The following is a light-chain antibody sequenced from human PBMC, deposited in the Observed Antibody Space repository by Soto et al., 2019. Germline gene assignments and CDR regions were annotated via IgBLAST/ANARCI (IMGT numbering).Light chain of an antibody. Sequence: IVLTQSPGTLSLFPGESATLYCRVSQSVSSATVAWYQQRPGQAPRLLFYRASSRATGVPDRFGGGGSGTDFTLTISRLEPEDLGVYYCQHYGTTFGPGTKVEIK. V-gene: IGKV3-20*01. CDR3: QHYGTT. J-gene: IGKJ1*01. CDR1: QSVSSAT. CDR2: RAS.